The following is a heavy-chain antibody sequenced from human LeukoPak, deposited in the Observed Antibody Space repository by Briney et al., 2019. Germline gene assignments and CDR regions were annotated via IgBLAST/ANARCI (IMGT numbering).Heavy chain of an antibody. V-gene: IGHV3-30*02. CDR2: IRYDGSNK. Sequence: GGSLRLSCAASGFTFSSYGMHWVRQAPGKGLEWVAFIRYDGSNKYYADSVKGRFTIPRDNSKNTLYLQMNSLRAEDTAVYYCAKDPNDAFDIWGQGTMVTVSS. J-gene: IGHJ3*02. CDR3: AKDPNDAFDI. CDR1: GFTFSSYG.